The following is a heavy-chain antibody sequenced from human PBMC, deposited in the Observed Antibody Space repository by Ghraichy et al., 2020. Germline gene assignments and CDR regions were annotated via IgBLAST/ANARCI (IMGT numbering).Heavy chain of an antibody. J-gene: IGHJ6*02. CDR2: TYYRSKWYN. CDR3: ARVGLYYDILTGYNYYYYGMDV. V-gene: IGHV6-1*01. CDR1: GDSVSSNSAA. D-gene: IGHD3-9*01. Sequence: SQTLSLTCAISGDSVSSNSAAWNWIRQSPSRGLEWLGRTYYRSKWYNDYAVSVKSRITINPDTSKNQFSLQLNSVTPEDTAVYYCARVGLYYDILTGYNYYYYGMDVWGQGTTVTVSS.